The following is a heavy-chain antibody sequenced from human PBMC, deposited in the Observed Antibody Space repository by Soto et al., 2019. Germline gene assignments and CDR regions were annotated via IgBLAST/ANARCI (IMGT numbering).Heavy chain of an antibody. Sequence: ASVKVSCKASGYTFTGYYMHWVRQAPGQGLEWMGWINPNSGGTNYAQKFQGWVTMTRDTSISTAYMELSRLRSDDTAVYYCARDLPVAATPPDPYYGMDVWGQGTTVTVSS. J-gene: IGHJ6*02. D-gene: IGHD2-15*01. CDR1: GYTFTGYY. CDR2: INPNSGGT. V-gene: IGHV1-2*04. CDR3: ARDLPVAATPPDPYYGMDV.